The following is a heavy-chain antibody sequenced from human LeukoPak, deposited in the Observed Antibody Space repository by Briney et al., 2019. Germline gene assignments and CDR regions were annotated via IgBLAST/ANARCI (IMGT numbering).Heavy chain of an antibody. D-gene: IGHD2-15*01. V-gene: IGHV1-2*02. J-gene: IGHJ6*02. CDR3: ARAGYCSGGSCYSDTDPFYYYYYGMDV. Sequence: ASVTVSCKASGYTFTVYYMHWVRQAPGQGLEWMGWINPNSGGTNYAQKFQGRVTMTRDTSISTAYMELSRLRSDDTAVYYCARAGYCSGGSCYSDTDPFYYYYYGMDVWGQGTTVTVSS. CDR1: GYTFTVYY. CDR2: INPNSGGT.